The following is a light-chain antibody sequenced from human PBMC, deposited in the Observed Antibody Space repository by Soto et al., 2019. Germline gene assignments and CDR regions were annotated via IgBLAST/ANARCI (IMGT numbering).Light chain of an antibody. CDR1: SSDVGTYDL. J-gene: IGLJ2*01. V-gene: IGLV2-23*01. Sequence: QSVLTQPASVSGSPGQSITISCTGTSSDVGTYDLVSWYQHHPGKAPKLMIYEAIRRPSGVSDRFSGSKSGNTASLTISGLQAEDEAEYFCCSYAGSSTFVLFGGGTKLTVL. CDR2: EAI. CDR3: CSYAGSSTFVL.